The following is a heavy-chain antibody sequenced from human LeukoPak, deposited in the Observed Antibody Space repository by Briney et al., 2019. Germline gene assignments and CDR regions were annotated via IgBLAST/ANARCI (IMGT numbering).Heavy chain of an antibody. CDR1: SGSISGYY. Sequence: PSETLSLTCTVSSGSISGYYWSWIRQPPGKGLEWIGYSYYSGSTSYSPSLKSRVTILVDTSKNQFSLKLSSVTAADTAVYYCASLSSWYTGLDYWGQGTLVTVSP. D-gene: IGHD6-13*01. V-gene: IGHV4-59*08. CDR3: ASLSSWYTGLDY. J-gene: IGHJ4*02. CDR2: SYYSGST.